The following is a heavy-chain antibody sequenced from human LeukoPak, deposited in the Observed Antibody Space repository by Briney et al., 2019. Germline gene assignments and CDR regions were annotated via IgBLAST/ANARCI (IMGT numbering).Heavy chain of an antibody. J-gene: IGHJ5*02. CDR3: AREGSYGIRQSWFDP. CDR1: GGTFSSHA. V-gene: IGHV1-69*04. CDR2: IIPILGIA. D-gene: IGHD5-18*01. Sequence: SVKVSCKASGGTFSSHAISWVRQAPGQGLEWMGRIIPILGIANYAQKFQGRVTITADKSTSTAYMELSSLRSEDTAVYYCAREGSYGIRQSWFDPWGQGTLVTVSS.